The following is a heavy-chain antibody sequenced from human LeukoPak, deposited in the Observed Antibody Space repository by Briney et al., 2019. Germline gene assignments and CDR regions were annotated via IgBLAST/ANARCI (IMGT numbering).Heavy chain of an antibody. CDR3: ATGDKGAILTGYNYYFYMDV. J-gene: IGHJ6*03. D-gene: IGHD3-9*01. Sequence: APVKVSCKASGYTFTGYYMNWVRQAPGQGLEWMGWINPNSGGTNYAQKFQGRVTMTEDTSTDTAYMELSSLRSEDTAVYYCATGDKGAILTGYNYYFYMDVWGKGTTVTISS. V-gene: IGHV1-2*02. CDR1: GYTFTGYY. CDR2: INPNSGGT.